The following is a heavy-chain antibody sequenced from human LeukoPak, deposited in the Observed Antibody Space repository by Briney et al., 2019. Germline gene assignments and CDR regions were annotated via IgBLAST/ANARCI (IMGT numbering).Heavy chain of an antibody. CDR2: LYYSGST. CDR3: ARGLPAARTNWFDP. V-gene: IGHV4-39*07. Sequence: SETLSLTCTVSGGSISSSSYYWGWIRQPPGKGLEWIGSLYYSGSTYYNPSLKSRVTISVDTSKNQFSLKLSSVTAADTAVYYCARGLPAARTNWFDPWGQGTLVTVSS. J-gene: IGHJ5*02. CDR1: GGSISSSSYY. D-gene: IGHD2-2*01.